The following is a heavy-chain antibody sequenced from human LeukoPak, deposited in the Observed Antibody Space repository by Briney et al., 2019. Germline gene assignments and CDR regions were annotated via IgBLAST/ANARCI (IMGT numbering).Heavy chain of an antibody. D-gene: IGHD6-13*01. Sequence: PGGXLRFSCAASGFTFDDYGMSWVRQAPGKGLEWVSGINWNGGSTVYADSVKGRFTISRDNAKNSLYLQMNSLRAEDTALYYCARDVGIAATPDYWGQGTLVTVSS. CDR3: ARDVGIAATPDY. V-gene: IGHV3-20*04. CDR2: INWNGGST. CDR1: GFTFDDYG. J-gene: IGHJ4*02.